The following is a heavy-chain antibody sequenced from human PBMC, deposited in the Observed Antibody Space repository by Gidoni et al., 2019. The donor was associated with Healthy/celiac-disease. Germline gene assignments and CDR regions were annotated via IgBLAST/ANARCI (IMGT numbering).Heavy chain of an antibody. CDR3: AREGGLNIVVVPAAILGGMDV. CDR1: GFTFSSYW. CDR2: IKQDGSEK. V-gene: IGHV3-7*03. Sequence: EVQLVESGGGLVQPGGSLRLSCAASGFTFSSYWMSWVRQAPGKGLEWVANIKQDGSEKYYVDSVKGRFTISRDNAKNSLYLQMNSLRAEDTAVYYCAREGGLNIVVVPAAILGGMDVWGQGTTVTVSS. D-gene: IGHD2-2*01. J-gene: IGHJ6*02.